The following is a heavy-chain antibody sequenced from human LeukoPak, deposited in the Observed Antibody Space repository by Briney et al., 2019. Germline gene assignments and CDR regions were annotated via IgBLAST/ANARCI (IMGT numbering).Heavy chain of an antibody. J-gene: IGHJ5*02. V-gene: IGHV3-21*01. CDR2: ISSGSSYI. CDR1: GFTFRSYA. D-gene: IGHD6-6*01. Sequence: GGSLRLSCAASGFTFRSYAMNWVRQAPGKGLEWVSSISSGSSYIYYADSVKGRFTISRDNAKNSLYLQMNSLRAEDTAVYYCARPPFEYSSSSGWFDPWGQGTLVTVSS. CDR3: ARPPFEYSSSSGWFDP.